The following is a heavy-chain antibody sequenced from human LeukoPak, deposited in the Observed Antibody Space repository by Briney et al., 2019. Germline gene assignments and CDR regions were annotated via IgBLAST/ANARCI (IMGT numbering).Heavy chain of an antibody. CDR1: GGSFSGYY. CDR2: INHSGST. V-gene: IGHV4-34*01. D-gene: IGHD2-2*02. Sequence: SETLSLTCAVYGGSFSGYYWSWIRQPPGKGLEWIGEINHSGSTNYNPSLKSRVTISVDTSKNQFSLKLSSVTAADTAVYYCARVQYQLLYRFGWFDPWGQETLVTVSS. CDR3: ARVQYQLLYRFGWFDP. J-gene: IGHJ5*02.